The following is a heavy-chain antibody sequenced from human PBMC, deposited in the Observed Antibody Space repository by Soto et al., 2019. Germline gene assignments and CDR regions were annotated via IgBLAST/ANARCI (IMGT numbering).Heavy chain of an antibody. D-gene: IGHD5-12*01. Sequence: QIQLVQSGAEVKKPGASVKVSCKAFGYTFTSYGITWVRQAPGQGLEWMGWISAYSGNTNYAQKVQGRATLTTEASTNTAYLELRSLQFYGTAVYYCARDPVSGYLQGIWCQGTLVTFSS. V-gene: IGHV1-18*01. CDR1: GYTFTSYG. CDR2: ISAYSGNT. J-gene: IGHJ4*02. CDR3: ARDPVSGYLQGI.